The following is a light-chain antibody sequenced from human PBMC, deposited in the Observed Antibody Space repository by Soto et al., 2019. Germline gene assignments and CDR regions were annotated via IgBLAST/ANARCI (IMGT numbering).Light chain of an antibody. CDR2: EVS. CDR1: SSDVGGYSS. Sequence: QSALTQPASVSGSPGQSITISCTGTSSDVGGYSSVSWFQQHPGKAPKLIIYEVSNRPSGVSYRFSGSKSGNTASLTISGLQPEDEADYYCSSYTGSSTYGFGLGTKVTVL. J-gene: IGLJ1*01. V-gene: IGLV2-14*01. CDR3: SSYTGSSTYG.